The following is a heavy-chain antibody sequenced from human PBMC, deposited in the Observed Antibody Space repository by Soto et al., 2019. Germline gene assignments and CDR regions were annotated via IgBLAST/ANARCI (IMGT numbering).Heavy chain of an antibody. CDR1: GYTFTSYD. CDR3: ARERAVAGFDS. D-gene: IGHD6-19*01. CDR2: MNPNTGNT. Sequence: QVQLVQSGAEVKKPGASVKVSCKASGYTFTSYDINWVRQATGQGLEWMGWMNPNTGNTGYAQNFQGRVTMTRNTSITTAYMELSSMRSEDTAGYYCARERAVAGFDSWGQGTLVTVSS. J-gene: IGHJ4*02. V-gene: IGHV1-8*01.